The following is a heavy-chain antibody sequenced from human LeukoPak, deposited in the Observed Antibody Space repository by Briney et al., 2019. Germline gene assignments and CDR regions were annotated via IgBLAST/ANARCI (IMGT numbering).Heavy chain of an antibody. Sequence: GESLKISCAASGFTFSSHALHWVRQAPGKGLEYVSAISSNGGYTYYANSVKGRFTISRDNSKNTLYLQMGSLRAEDMALYFCARVGYSSPFDYWGQGTLVTVSS. D-gene: IGHD6-13*01. CDR3: ARVGYSSPFDY. V-gene: IGHV3-64*01. J-gene: IGHJ4*02. CDR1: GFTFSSHA. CDR2: ISSNGGYT.